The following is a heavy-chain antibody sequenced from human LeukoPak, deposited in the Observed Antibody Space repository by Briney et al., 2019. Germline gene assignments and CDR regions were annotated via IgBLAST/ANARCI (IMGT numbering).Heavy chain of an antibody. CDR1: GGSFSGYY. D-gene: IGHD3-22*01. CDR2: INHSGST. V-gene: IGHV4-34*01. Sequence: PSETLSLTCAVYGGSFSGYYWSWIRQPPGKGLEWIGEINHSGSTNYNPSLKSRVTISVDTSKNQFSLKLSSVTAADAAVYYCARVTGYMIEDYFDYWGQGTLVTVSS. J-gene: IGHJ4*02. CDR3: ARVTGYMIEDYFDY.